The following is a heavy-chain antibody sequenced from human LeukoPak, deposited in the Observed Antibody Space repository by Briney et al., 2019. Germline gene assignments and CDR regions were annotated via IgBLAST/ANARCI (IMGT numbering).Heavy chain of an antibody. J-gene: IGHJ4*02. CDR3: AKDLEGYSNYYFDY. V-gene: IGHV3-33*06. CDR2: IWYDGSNK. D-gene: IGHD4-11*01. Sequence: PGGSLRLSCAASGFTFSSYGMHWVRQAPGKGLEWVAVIWYDGSNKYYADSVKGRFAISRDNSKNTLYLQMNSLRAEDTAVYYCAKDLEGYSNYYFDYWGQGTLVTVSP. CDR1: GFTFSSYG.